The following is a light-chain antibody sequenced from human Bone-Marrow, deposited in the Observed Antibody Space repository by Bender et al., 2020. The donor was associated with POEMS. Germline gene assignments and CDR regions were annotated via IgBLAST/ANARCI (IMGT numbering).Light chain of an antibody. V-gene: IGLV1-44*01. CDR2: SSH. J-gene: IGLJ1*01. Sequence: QSVLTQPPSASGTPGQRVTISCSGSSSNIGAHAVNWYQHLPGTAPKLLIYSSHRRPSEVPDRFSGSKSGSTASLTISGLQAEDEADYYCTSYRRGSLYVFGTGTKVTVV. CDR3: TSYRRGSLYV. CDR1: SSNIGAHA.